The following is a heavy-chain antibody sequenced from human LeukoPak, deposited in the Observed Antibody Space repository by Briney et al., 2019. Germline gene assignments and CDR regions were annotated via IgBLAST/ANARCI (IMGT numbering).Heavy chain of an antibody. V-gene: IGHV3-11*04. CDR1: GFTFSDYY. D-gene: IGHD3-9*01. J-gene: IGHJ4*02. Sequence: GGPLRLSCAASGFTFSDYYMNWIRQAPGKGLEWIASMRSSGSTIKYADSVKGRFTISRDNAKNSLFLQMSSLRDEDTAVYYCARDRGQLVIHFFFDYWGQGILVTVSS. CDR3: ARDRGQLVIHFFFDY. CDR2: MRSSGSTI.